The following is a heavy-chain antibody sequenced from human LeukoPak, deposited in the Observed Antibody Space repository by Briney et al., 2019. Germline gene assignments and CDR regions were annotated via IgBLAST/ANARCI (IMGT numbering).Heavy chain of an antibody. CDR1: GFTFSSYT. D-gene: IGHD2-2*01. J-gene: IGHJ4*02. CDR2: ISYDGSSK. CDR3: AKAPGDIVVVPVDY. Sequence: GGSLRLSCAASGFTFSSYTMHWVRQAPGKGLEWVAVISYDGSSKYYADSLKGRFTISRDNSKNTLYLQMNSLRAEDTALYYCAKAPGDIVVVPVDYWGQGTLVTVSS. V-gene: IGHV3-30-3*01.